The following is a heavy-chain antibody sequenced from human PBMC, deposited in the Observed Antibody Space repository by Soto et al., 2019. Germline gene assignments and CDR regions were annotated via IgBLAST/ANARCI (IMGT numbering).Heavy chain of an antibody. CDR1: GDSFSNYY. CDR3: ARRYGGNLDY. CDR2: IYYSGST. Sequence: SETLSLTCPVSGDSFSNYYLSWIGPPPGKGLEWIGYIYYSGSTNYNPSLKSRVTISVDTSKNQFSLRLSSVTAADTAVYYCARRYGGNLDYWGQGTLVTVSS. D-gene: IGHD5-18*01. V-gene: IGHV4-59*08. J-gene: IGHJ4*02.